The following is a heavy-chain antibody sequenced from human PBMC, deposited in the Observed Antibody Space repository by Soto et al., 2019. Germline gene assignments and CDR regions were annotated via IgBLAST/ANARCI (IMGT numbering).Heavy chain of an antibody. CDR1: GGSISSYY. D-gene: IGHD3-22*01. J-gene: IGHJ6*02. CDR3: ARPSSGYYYGMDV. Sequence: SETLSLTCTVSGGSISSYYWSWIRQPPGKGLEWIGYIYYSGSTNYNPSLKSRVTISVDTSKNQFSLKLSSVTAADTAMYYCARPSSGYYYGMDVWGQGTTVTVSS. V-gene: IGHV4-59*01. CDR2: IYYSGST.